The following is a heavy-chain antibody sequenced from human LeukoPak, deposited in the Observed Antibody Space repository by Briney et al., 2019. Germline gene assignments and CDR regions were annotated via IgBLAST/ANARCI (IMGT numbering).Heavy chain of an antibody. V-gene: IGHV1-2*02. J-gene: IGHJ4*02. CDR2: INPNSGGT. Sequence: ASVRVSCKTSGYTFTDYYIHWVRQAPGQGLEWMGWINPNSGGTNYAQKFQGRVTMTRDTSISTAYMELSRLRSDDTAVYYCARVRRGSGSYPSDYWGQGTLVTVSS. CDR3: ARVRRGSGSYPSDY. D-gene: IGHD1-26*01. CDR1: GYTFTDYY.